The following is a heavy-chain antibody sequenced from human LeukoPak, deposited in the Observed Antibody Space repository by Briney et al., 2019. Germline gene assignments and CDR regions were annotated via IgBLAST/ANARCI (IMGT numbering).Heavy chain of an antibody. Sequence: GASVKLSCKASGYTFTGYYMHWVRQAPGQGLEWMGWINPNSGGTNYAQKFQGRVTMTRDTSISTAYMELSRLRSDDTAVYYCARAIYYYDSSGFEDAFDIWGQGTMVTVSS. CDR1: GYTFTGYY. V-gene: IGHV1-2*02. CDR3: ARAIYYYDSSGFEDAFDI. CDR2: INPNSGGT. D-gene: IGHD3-22*01. J-gene: IGHJ3*02.